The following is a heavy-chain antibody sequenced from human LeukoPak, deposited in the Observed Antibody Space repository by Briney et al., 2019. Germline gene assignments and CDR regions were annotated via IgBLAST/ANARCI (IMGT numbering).Heavy chain of an antibody. CDR3: ATSTYSSSPS. CDR2: INEDGSKK. D-gene: IGHD6-6*01. V-gene: IGHV3-7*01. Sequence: GRSLRLSCEVSVFTFRNYWMIWVRQAPGKGREWVANINEDGSKKYYVGSVEGRFTISRDDAKNSLFLQMNSLRDEDTGVYYCATSTYSSSPSCGQGTLVSVSS. J-gene: IGHJ5*02. CDR1: VFTFRNYW.